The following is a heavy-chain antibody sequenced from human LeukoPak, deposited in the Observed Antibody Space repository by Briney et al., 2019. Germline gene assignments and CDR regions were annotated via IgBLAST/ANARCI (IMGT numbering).Heavy chain of an antibody. CDR3: ARVRIVGDMYYFDY. V-gene: IGHV1-2*02. CDR2: INPNSGGT. D-gene: IGHD1-26*01. CDR1: GYTFTGYY. J-gene: IGHJ4*02. Sequence: ASVKVSCKASGYTFTGYYMHWVRQAPGQGLEWMGWINPNSGGTNYAQKFQGRVTMTRDTSISTAYMELSRLRSDDTAVYYCARVRIVGDMYYFDYWGQGTLVTVSS.